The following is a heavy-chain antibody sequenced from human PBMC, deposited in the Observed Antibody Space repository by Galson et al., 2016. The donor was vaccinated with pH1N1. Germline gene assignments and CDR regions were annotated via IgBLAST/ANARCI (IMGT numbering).Heavy chain of an antibody. D-gene: IGHD5-12*01. J-gene: IGHJ4*02. CDR2: INPNRGDS. CDR1: GYTFTSFY. V-gene: IGHV1-2*06. CDR3: AKASDLSAYDLDYFDY. Sequence: CKASGYTFTSFYIHWVRQAPGQGLEWMGRINPNRGDSNFAQKFQSRVAMTSDTSISTAYMELSSLRSDDTAFYYCAKASDLSAYDLDYFDYWGQGTLVTVSS.